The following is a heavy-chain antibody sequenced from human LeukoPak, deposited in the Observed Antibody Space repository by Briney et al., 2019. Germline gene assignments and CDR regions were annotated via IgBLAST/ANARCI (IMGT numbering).Heavy chain of an antibody. D-gene: IGHD6-6*01. CDR2: IYYSGST. V-gene: IGHV4-59*11. J-gene: IGHJ6*03. CDR1: GGSFSSHY. Sequence: KPSETLSFTCTVSGGSFSSHYWSWIRQPPGKGLEWIGYIYYSGSTNYNPSLKSRVTISVDTSKNQFSLKLSSVTAADTAVYYCARDYSSSSGYYYYYYMDVWGKGTTVTVSS. CDR3: ARDYSSSSGYYYYYYMDV.